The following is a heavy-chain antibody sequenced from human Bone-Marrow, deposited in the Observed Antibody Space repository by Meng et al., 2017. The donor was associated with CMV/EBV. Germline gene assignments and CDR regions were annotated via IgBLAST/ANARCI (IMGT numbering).Heavy chain of an antibody. CDR3: ARGVVGGGGWFDP. Sequence: KPLEGTFRNYAIGWVHQPPGQGFGWRGGIIPIFGTANYQQNFRGRATIPADKPTRTAYMELGSRSSEDTAVYYCARGVVGGGGWFDPWGQGTLVTVSS. D-gene: IGHD2-15*01. CDR2: IIPIFGTA. CDR1: EGTFRNYA. V-gene: IGHV1-69*06. J-gene: IGHJ5*02.